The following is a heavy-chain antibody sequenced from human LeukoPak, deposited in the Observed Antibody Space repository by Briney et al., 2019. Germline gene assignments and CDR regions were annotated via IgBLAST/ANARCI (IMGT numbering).Heavy chain of an antibody. J-gene: IGHJ4*02. CDR2: ISERGGST. Sequence: GGSLRLSCVVSGISLGNYAMTWVRQAPGKGLEWVSYISERGGSTTYADSVKGRFTISRDTSLNTLYLQMNNLRAEDTAVYFCAKRGVVIRGILVIGYHQEAYHYDFWGQGVLVTVSS. D-gene: IGHD3-10*01. CDR3: AKRGVVIRGILVIGYHQEAYHYDF. V-gene: IGHV3-23*01. CDR1: GISLGNYA.